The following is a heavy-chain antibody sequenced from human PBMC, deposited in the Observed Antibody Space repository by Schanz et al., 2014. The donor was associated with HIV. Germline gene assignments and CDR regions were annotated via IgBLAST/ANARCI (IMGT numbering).Heavy chain of an antibody. Sequence: QVQLVQSGAEVKKPGASVKVSCKASGFTFISYGISWVRQAPGQGLEWMGRISAYNGNTNYVQKFQGRVTMTTDTSTSTAYMELRSLRSDDTAVYYCANEGLTGFLDYWGQGTLVTVSS. D-gene: IGHD6-25*01. J-gene: IGHJ4*02. CDR3: ANEGLTGFLDY. V-gene: IGHV1-18*01. CDR2: ISAYNGNT. CDR1: GFTFISYG.